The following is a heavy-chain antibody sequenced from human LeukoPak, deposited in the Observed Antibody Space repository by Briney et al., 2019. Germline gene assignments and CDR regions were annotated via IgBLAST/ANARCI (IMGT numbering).Heavy chain of an antibody. Sequence: GGSLRLSCAASGFTLDNYAIHWVRQAPGKGLDWICLISGDGGSTYYADSMKGRFTISRDNSKNSLYLQMNSLRTEDTALYYCARDSQEFFQHWGQGTLVTVSS. CDR3: ARDSQEFFQH. J-gene: IGHJ1*01. V-gene: IGHV3-43*02. CDR1: GFTLDNYA. CDR2: ISGDGGST.